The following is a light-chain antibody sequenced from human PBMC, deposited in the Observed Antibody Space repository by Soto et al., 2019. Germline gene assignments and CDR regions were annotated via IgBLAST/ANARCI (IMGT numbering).Light chain of an antibody. J-gene: IGKJ5*01. CDR2: GAS. CDR3: QQFSNWPYT. Sequence: EIVMTQSPATLSVSPGERATLSCRASQSVSGNLAWYQQKPGQAPRLLIYGASTRATGFPARFSGSGSGTEFTLTISSLQSEDFAVYYCQQFSNWPYTFGQGTRLEIK. V-gene: IGKV3-15*01. CDR1: QSVSGN.